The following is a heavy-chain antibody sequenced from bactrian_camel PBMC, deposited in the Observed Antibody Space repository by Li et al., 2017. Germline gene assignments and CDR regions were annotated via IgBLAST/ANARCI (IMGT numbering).Heavy chain of an antibody. J-gene: IGHJ4*01. CDR3: AIDPRWCHGEYNF. Sequence: QLVESGGGSVQAGGSLRLSCAVSGYTYSGYCLAWFRQAPGKEREGVAFIHRDGRTKIADSVKGRFTISLDKAKNVLSLKMNSLKPDDTAMYFCAIDPRWCHGEYNFWGQGTQVTVS. CDR1: GYTYSGYC. D-gene: IGHD3*01. CDR2: IHRDGRT. V-gene: IGHV3S10*01.